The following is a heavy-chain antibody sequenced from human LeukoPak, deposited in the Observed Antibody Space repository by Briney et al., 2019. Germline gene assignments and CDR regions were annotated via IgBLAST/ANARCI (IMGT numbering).Heavy chain of an antibody. D-gene: IGHD2-15*01. J-gene: IGHJ5*02. CDR1: GYNFPAYF. CDR3: ARAAPRDYAGGSWFFDWFDP. CDR2: INPSSGGT. V-gene: IGHV1-2*06. Sequence: GASVKVSCKAAGYNFPAYFVHWVRQAPGQGLEWMGRINPSSGGTNSAQQFQGRVTMARDTSTSTAYMELSRLTSDDTAMYYCARAAPRDYAGGSWFFDWFDPWGQGTLVTVSS.